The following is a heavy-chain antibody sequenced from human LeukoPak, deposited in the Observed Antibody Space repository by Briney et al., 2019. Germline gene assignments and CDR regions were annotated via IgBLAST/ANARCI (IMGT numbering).Heavy chain of an antibody. CDR2: INPNSGGT. Sequence: GASVKVSCKASGYTFTGYYMHWVRQAPGQGLEWMGWINPNSGGTNYAQKFQGRVTMTRDTSISTAYMELSRLRSDDAAVYYCARGWYDFWSGYYGYWGRGTLVTVSS. CDR1: GYTFTGYY. V-gene: IGHV1-2*02. J-gene: IGHJ4*02. CDR3: ARGWYDFWSGYYGY. D-gene: IGHD3-3*01.